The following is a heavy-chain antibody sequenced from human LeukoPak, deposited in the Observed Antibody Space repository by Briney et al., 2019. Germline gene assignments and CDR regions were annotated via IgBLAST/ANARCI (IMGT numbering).Heavy chain of an antibody. CDR1: GFTFDDYA. CDR2: ISWNSGSI. V-gene: IGHV3-9*01. D-gene: IGHD3-16*02. CDR3: AKDMITFGGVIVKGVFDY. J-gene: IGHJ4*02. Sequence: PGRSLRLSCAASGFTFDDYAMHWVRQAPGKGLEWVSGISWNSGSIGYADSVKGRFTISRDNAKNSLYLQMNSLRAEDTALYYCAKDMITFGGVIVKGVFDYWGQGTLVTVSS.